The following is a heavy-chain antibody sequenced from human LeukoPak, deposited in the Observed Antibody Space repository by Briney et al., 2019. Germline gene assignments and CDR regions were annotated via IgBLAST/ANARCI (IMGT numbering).Heavy chain of an antibody. CDR1: GFTFSSYA. J-gene: IGHJ4*02. V-gene: IGHV3-23*01. CDR3: AKDSSYSSSWSRPFFDY. CDR2: ISGSGGST. Sequence: GGSLRLSCAASGFTFSSYAMSWVRQAPGKGLEWVSAISGSGGSTYYADSVKGRFTISRDNSKNTLYLQMNSLRAEDTAVYYCAKDSSYSSSWSRPFFDYWGQGTLDTVSS. D-gene: IGHD6-13*01.